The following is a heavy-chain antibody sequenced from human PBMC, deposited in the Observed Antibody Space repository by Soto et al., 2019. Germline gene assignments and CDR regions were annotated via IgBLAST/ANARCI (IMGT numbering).Heavy chain of an antibody. CDR1: GDSVSSNSAA. V-gene: IGHV6-1*01. J-gene: IGHJ6*02. D-gene: IGHD2-21*02. CDR3: ARDLDCGGDCYPTTYYYGMDV. CDR2: TYYRSKWYN. Sequence: SPTLSLTCAISGDSVSSNSAAWNWIRQSPSRGLEWLGRTYYRSKWYNDYAVSVKSRITINPDTSKNQFSLQLNSVTPEDTAVYYCARDLDCGGDCYPTTYYYGMDVWGQGTTVTVSS.